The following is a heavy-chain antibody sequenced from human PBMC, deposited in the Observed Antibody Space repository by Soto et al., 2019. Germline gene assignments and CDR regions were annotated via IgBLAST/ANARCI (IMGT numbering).Heavy chain of an antibody. Sequence: VGSLRLSCASSGFTFSSYGMHCVRHSPGKWLEWVAVISYDGSNKYYADSVKGRFTISRDNSKNTLYLQMNSLRAEDTAVYYCAKAQGSISSTYYYYGMDVWGQGTMVTVSS. CDR1: GFTFSSYG. J-gene: IGHJ6*02. CDR3: AKAQGSISSTYYYYGMDV. D-gene: IGHD6-6*01. CDR2: ISYDGSNK. V-gene: IGHV3-30*18.